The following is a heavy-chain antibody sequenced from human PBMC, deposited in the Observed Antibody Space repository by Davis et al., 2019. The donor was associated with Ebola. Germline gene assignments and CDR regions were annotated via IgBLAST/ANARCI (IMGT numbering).Heavy chain of an antibody. CDR2: IVIGSGHT. D-gene: IGHD2-2*01. CDR3: AAWVLGYCTDNSCYTSYNWFDP. J-gene: IGHJ5*02. Sequence: AASVKVSCKASGFTFPKSAVQWVRQARGQRLEWIGWIVIGSGHTTYAQKFQDRVTITRDMSTNTVYMELSRLRSEDTAVYYCAAWVLGYCTDNSCYTSYNWFDPWGQGTLVTVSS. V-gene: IGHV1-58*01. CDR1: GFTFPKSA.